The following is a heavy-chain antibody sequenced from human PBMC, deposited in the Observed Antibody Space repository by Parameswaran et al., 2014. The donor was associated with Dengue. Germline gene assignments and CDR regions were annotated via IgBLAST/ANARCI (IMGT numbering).Heavy chain of an antibody. CDR2: IYYSGST. J-gene: IGHJ4*02. CDR1: GGSISSSSYY. Sequence: ASETLSLTCTVSGGSISSSSYYWGWIRQPPGKGLEWIGSIYYSGSTYYNPSLKSRVTISVDTSKNQFSLKLSSVTAADTAVYYCARPSSSWDGLGYWGQGTLVTVSS. D-gene: IGHD6-13*01. V-gene: IGHV4-39*01. CDR3: ARPSSSWDGLGY.